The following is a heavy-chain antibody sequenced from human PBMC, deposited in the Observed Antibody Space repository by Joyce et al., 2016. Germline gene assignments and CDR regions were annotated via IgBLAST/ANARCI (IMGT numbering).Heavy chain of an antibody. Sequence: EVLLVESGGGLVQPGGSLRLSCAVSGFDFDVYWVHWVRHTPMKGLVWVSRVSPDGTTRTYADSVKGRFTISRDNAMNTVYLQMNGLTAEDTAFYFCAREHISGKSGFYRAFDSWGQGTLVTVSS. J-gene: IGHJ4*02. CDR2: VSPDGTTR. V-gene: IGHV3-74*01. CDR1: GFDFDVYW. D-gene: IGHD3-3*01. CDR3: AREHISGKSGFYRAFDS.